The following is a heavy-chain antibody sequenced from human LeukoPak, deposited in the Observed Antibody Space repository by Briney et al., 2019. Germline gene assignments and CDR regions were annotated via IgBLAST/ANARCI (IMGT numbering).Heavy chain of an antibody. V-gene: IGHV3-23*01. J-gene: IGHJ4*02. CDR1: GFTFSDYA. CDR3: VRSLDY. CDR2: ITGSGGFT. Sequence: GGSLRLSCAASGFTFSDYAMSWVRQAPGKGLEWVSVITGSGGFTQYADSVKGRFTISRDNSKNTVYLQMNSLRVEDTALYYCVRSLDYWGQGTLVTVSS.